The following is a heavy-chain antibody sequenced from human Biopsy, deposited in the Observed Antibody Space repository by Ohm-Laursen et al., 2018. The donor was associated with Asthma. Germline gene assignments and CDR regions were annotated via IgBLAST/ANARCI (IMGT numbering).Heavy chain of an antibody. Sequence: ASVKVSCKISGYSLADLSMHWVRQAPGQGLEWMGGHDHEEGGTVNAWRFQGRVTMTEDTSTGTAYMELSSLSSDDTAVYYCASDFPKDYARYNFQFWGQGTLVTVSS. CDR3: ASDFPKDYARYNFQF. D-gene: IGHD4-17*01. CDR1: GYSLADLS. CDR2: HDHEEGGT. J-gene: IGHJ4*02. V-gene: IGHV1-24*01.